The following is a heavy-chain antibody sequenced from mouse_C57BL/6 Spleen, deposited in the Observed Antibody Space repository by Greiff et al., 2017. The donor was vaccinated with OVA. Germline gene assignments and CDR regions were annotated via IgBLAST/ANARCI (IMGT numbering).Heavy chain of an antibody. V-gene: IGHV10-3*01. J-gene: IGHJ4*01. CDR3: VREGDSSGYVGYYAMDY. Sequence: EVQLQESGGGLVQPKGSLKLSCAASGFTFNTYAMHWVRQAPGKGSEWVARIRSKSSNYATYYADSVKDRFTISRDDSQSMLYLQMNNLKTEDTAMYYCVREGDSSGYVGYYAMDYWGQGTSVTVSS. CDR1: GFTFNTYA. CDR2: IRSKSSNYAT. D-gene: IGHD3-2*02.